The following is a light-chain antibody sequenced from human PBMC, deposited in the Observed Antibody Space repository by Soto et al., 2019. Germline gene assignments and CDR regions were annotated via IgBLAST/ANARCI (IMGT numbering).Light chain of an antibody. CDR1: QPVSSSY. CDR3: QQCGISTWP. Sequence: EIVLTQSPGILSLSPGERATLSCRASQPVSSSYLAWYQQKPGQAPSLLIYGASTRATGIPDRFSGSGSGTDFALTISRLEPEYFAVYYCQQCGISTWPFVQGTKVDIK. V-gene: IGKV3-20*01. CDR2: GAS. J-gene: IGKJ1*01.